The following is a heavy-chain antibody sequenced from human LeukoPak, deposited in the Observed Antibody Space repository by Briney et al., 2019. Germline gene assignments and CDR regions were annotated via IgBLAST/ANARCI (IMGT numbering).Heavy chain of an antibody. J-gene: IGHJ5*02. CDR2: IWYDATNK. CDR1: GFTFSSYG. V-gene: IGHV3-33*01. Sequence: GGSLRLSCAASGFTFSSYGMHWVRQAPGKGLEWVAVIWYDATNKYYADSVKGRFTISRDNSKNTLYLQMTSLRAEDTAVYYCARDPCGGDCYSSWFDPWGQGTLVTVSS. CDR3: ARDPCGGDCYSSWFDP. D-gene: IGHD2-21*02.